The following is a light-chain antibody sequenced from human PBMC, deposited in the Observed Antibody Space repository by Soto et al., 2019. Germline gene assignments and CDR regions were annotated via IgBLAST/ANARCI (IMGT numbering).Light chain of an antibody. Sequence: QSVLTQPPSASGSRGQSVTISCTGISSDVDEYKYVSWYQQHPGKASKFIIYELSQLPSGVPDCFSGSKSGNAASLTVSGLQADDEADYYCSSYAGSNNLHVVFGGGTQLTVL. CDR2: ELS. V-gene: IGLV2-8*01. CDR3: SSYAGSNNLHVV. J-gene: IGLJ2*01. CDR1: SSDVDEYKY.